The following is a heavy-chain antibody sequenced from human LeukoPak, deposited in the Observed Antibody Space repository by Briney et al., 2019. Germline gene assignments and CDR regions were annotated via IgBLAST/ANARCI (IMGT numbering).Heavy chain of an antibody. CDR1: GFIFDSHW. CDR2: LNQDGTET. V-gene: IGHV3-7*01. CDR3: ARDSYRALEY. J-gene: IGHJ4*02. D-gene: IGHD1-14*01. Sequence: QPGGSLRLSCAASGFIFDSHWMNWVRHAPGRGLEWVAHLNQDGTETYYADSVRGRFTISRDNAKSSLYLQMNGLRADDTAVYYCARDSYRALEYWGQGALVTVSS.